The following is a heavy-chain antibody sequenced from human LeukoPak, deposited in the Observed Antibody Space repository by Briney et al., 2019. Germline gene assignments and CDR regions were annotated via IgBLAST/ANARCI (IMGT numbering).Heavy chain of an antibody. CDR3: ARGPYSYDSSGAFDI. CDR1: GGSISTHSYY. CDR2: IYYTTTT. D-gene: IGHD3-22*01. Sequence: SETLSLTCSVSGGSISTHSYYWGWIRQPPGKGLEWIGAIYYTTTTYYSPSLKSRVTISLDTSKNQFSLKLSSVTAADTAVYFCARGPYSYDSSGAFDIWGQGTMVTVSS. V-gene: IGHV4-39*07. J-gene: IGHJ3*02.